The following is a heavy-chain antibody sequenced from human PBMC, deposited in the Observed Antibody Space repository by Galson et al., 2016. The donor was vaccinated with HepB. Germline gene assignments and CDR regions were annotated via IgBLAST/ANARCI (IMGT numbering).Heavy chain of an antibody. CDR1: GFIFSNYW. D-gene: IGHD3-3*01. J-gene: IGHJ4*02. Sequence: SLRLSCATSGFIFSNYWMTWVRQAPGKGLEWVANIKQDETEKRYVDSVRGRFTISRDNAKNSLYLQMSSLRAEDTAVYFCARGGRGVVTPADHWGQGTLVSVSS. V-gene: IGHV3-7*03. CDR3: ARGGRGVVTPADH. CDR2: IKQDETEK.